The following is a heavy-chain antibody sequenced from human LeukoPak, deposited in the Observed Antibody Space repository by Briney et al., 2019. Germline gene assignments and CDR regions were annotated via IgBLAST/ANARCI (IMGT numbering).Heavy chain of an antibody. V-gene: IGHV4-31*03. D-gene: IGHD3/OR15-3a*01. Sequence: PSQTLSLTCTVSGGSISSGGYYWSWIRQHPGKGLEWIGYIYYSGSTYYNPSLKSRVTISVDTSKNQFSLKLSSVTAADTAVYYCARGRGKDWNYYYYGMDVWGQGTTVTVSS. CDR3: ARGRGKDWNYYYYGMDV. CDR2: IYYSGST. CDR1: GGSISSGGYY. J-gene: IGHJ6*02.